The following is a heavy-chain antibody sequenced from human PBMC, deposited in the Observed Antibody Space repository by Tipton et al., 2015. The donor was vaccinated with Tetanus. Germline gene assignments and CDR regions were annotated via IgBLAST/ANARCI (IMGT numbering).Heavy chain of an antibody. D-gene: IGHD2-15*01. CDR2: LWFDGGDE. CDR3: ARELDCSGGGCYSYGLDV. CDR1: GFTFRSYG. V-gene: IGHV3-33*01. J-gene: IGHJ6*02. Sequence: SLRLSCAASGFTFRSYGMHWVRQAPGKGLEWVAVLWFDGGDEYYADSVKGRFTISRDNSKNTVYLQMNSLRAEDTAVYYCARELDCSGGGCYSYGLDVWGQGITVTVSS.